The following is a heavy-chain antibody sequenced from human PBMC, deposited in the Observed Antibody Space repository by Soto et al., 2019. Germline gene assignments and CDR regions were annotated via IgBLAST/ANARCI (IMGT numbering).Heavy chain of an antibody. CDR1: GYTVTSYG. J-gene: IGHJ3*02. D-gene: IGHD2-15*01. V-gene: IGHV1-18*01. Sequence: ASVKVSCKASGYTVTSYGISWVRQAPGQGLEWMGWISAYNGNTNYAHKLQGRVTMTTDTSTSTAYMELRSLRSDDTAVYYCARELGEYCSGGSCPLDAFDIWGQGTMVTVSS. CDR3: ARELGEYCSGGSCPLDAFDI. CDR2: ISAYNGNT.